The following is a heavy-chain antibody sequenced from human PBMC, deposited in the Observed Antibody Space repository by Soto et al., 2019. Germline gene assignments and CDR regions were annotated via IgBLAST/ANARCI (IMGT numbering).Heavy chain of an antibody. CDR2: IIPIFATA. Sequence: QVQLVQSGAEVKKPGSSVKVSCKASGGTFSSYAISWVRQAPGQGLEWMGGIIPIFATAHYAQKFQGRVTSAADESTSTAYMELSSQRSENTAVYYCARDPAFSEQRLDYGMDGWGQEATVTVSS. J-gene: IGHJ6*02. CDR1: GGTFSSYA. CDR3: ARDPAFSEQRLDYGMDG. D-gene: IGHD6-25*01. V-gene: IGHV1-69*12.